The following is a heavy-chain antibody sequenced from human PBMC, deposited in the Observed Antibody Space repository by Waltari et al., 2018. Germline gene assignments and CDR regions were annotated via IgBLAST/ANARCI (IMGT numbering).Heavy chain of an antibody. CDR1: GGTFSSYA. CDR3: ASAGGYDEYFQH. V-gene: IGHV1-69*08. J-gene: IGHJ1*01. CDR2: LTPTLGTA. Sequence: QVQLVQSGAEVKKPGSSVKVSCKASGGTFSSYAISWGRQAPGQGLEWMGSLTPTLGTANYAQKFQGRVTITADKSTSTAYMELSSLRSEDTAVYYCASAGGYDEYFQHWGQGTLVTVSS. D-gene: IGHD5-12*01.